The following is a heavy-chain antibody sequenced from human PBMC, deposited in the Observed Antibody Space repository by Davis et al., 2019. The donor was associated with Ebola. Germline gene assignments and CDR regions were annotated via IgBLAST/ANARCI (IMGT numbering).Heavy chain of an antibody. J-gene: IGHJ6*02. CDR1: GFTFDDYA. D-gene: IGHD4-17*01. CDR2: ISWNSGSI. V-gene: IGHV3-9*01. CDR3: AKDRVTVTTTYYYGMDV. Sequence: SLKISCAASGFTFDDYAMHWVRQAPGKGLEWVSGISWNSGSIGYADSVKGRFTISRDNSKNTLYLQMNSLRAEDTAVYYCAKDRVTVTTTYYYGMDVWGQGTTVTVSS.